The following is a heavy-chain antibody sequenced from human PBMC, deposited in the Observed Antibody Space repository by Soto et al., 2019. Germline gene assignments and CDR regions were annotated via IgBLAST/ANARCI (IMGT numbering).Heavy chain of an antibody. CDR3: ARGTTVTTGLGY. Sequence: SETLSLTCAVSGGSISSGGYSWSWIRQPPGKGLEWIGYIYYSGSTYYNPSLKSRVTISVDTSKNQFSLKLSSVTAADTAVYYWARGTTVTTGLGYWGQGTLVTVSS. CDR2: IYYSGST. V-gene: IGHV4-30-2*05. J-gene: IGHJ4*02. CDR1: GGSISSGGYS. D-gene: IGHD4-17*01.